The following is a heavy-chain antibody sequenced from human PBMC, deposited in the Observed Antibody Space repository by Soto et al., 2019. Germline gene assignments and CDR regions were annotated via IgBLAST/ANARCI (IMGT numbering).Heavy chain of an antibody. V-gene: IGHV3-30*18. Sequence: GGSLRLSCAASGFTFSSYGMHWVRQAPGKGLEWVAVISYDGSNKYYADSVKGRFTISRDNSKNTLYLQMNSLRAEDTAAYYCAKGANADALRYFDWLSSYFDYWGQGTLVTVSS. J-gene: IGHJ4*02. D-gene: IGHD3-9*01. CDR3: AKGANADALRYFDWLSSYFDY. CDR1: GFTFSSYG. CDR2: ISYDGSNK.